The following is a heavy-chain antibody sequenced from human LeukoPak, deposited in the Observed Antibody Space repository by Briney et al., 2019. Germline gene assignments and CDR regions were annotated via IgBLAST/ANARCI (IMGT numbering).Heavy chain of an antibody. Sequence: GRSLRLSCAASGFTFDDYAMPWVRQAPGKGLEWVSGISWNSGSIGYADSVKGRFTISRDNAKNSLYLQMNSLRAEDTALYYCAREVADIVVVVAAEPLMDVWGQGTTVTVSS. D-gene: IGHD2-15*01. CDR3: AREVADIVVVVAAEPLMDV. CDR2: ISWNSGSI. V-gene: IGHV3-9*01. J-gene: IGHJ6*02. CDR1: GFTFDDYA.